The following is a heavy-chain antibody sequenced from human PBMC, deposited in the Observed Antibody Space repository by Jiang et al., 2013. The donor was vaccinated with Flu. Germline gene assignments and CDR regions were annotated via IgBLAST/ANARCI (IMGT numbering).Heavy chain of an antibody. CDR3: ARARWEQQLTGFDY. CDR1: GGSISSYY. D-gene: IGHD6-13*01. J-gene: IGHJ4*02. Sequence: SLTCTVSGGSISSYYWSWIRQPPGKGLEWIGYIYYSGSTNYNPSLKSRVTISVDTSKNQFSLKLSSVTAADTAVYYCARARWEQQLTGFDYWGQGTLVTVSS. CDR2: IYYSGST. V-gene: IGHV4-59*08.